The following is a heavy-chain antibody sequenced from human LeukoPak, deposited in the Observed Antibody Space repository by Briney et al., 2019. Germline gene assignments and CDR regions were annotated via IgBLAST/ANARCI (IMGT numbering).Heavy chain of an antibody. D-gene: IGHD5-12*01. CDR1: GFTFSSYG. CDR3: VGGYVGDY. J-gene: IGHJ4*02. CDR2: ISYDGSSK. Sequence: GGSLRLSCAASGFTFSSYGMHWVRQAPGKGLEWVAVISYDGSSKYYADSVKGRFTISRDNSKNTLYLQMNSLRAEDTAVYYCVGGYVGDYWGQGTLVTVSS. V-gene: IGHV3-30*03.